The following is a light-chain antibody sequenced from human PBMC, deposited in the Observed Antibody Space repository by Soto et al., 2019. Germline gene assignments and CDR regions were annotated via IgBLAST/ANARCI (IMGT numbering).Light chain of an antibody. CDR2: DAS. CDR1: QTVSSY. V-gene: IGKV3-11*01. Sequence: EIVLTQSPATLSLSPGERATLSCRASQTVSSYLLWYQQKPGQAPRLLIYDASNRATGVPARFTGSGSETDFTLTISILEPEDFAVYYCQRYDTSPTWTFGQGTKVDIK. CDR3: QRYDTSPTWT. J-gene: IGKJ1*01.